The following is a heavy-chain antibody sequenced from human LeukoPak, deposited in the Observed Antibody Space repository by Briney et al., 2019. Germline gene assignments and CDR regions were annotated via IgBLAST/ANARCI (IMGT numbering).Heavy chain of an antibody. D-gene: IGHD6-13*01. J-gene: IGHJ4*02. CDR3: ARDGLLKGAAVTYPYYFDY. Sequence: PGGSLRLSCAASGFTFNSYNMIWVRQPPGKGLEWIGSIYYSGSTYYNPSLKSRVTISVDTSKNQFSLKLSSVTAADTAVYYCARDGLLKGAAVTYPYYFDYWGQGTLVTVSS. CDR2: IYYSGST. V-gene: IGHV4-39*07. CDR1: GFTFNSYN.